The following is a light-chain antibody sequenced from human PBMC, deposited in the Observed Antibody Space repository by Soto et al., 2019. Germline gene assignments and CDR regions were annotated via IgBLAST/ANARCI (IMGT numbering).Light chain of an antibody. CDR1: RSISTW. V-gene: IGKV1-5*03. CDR3: QQYNSYSWA. CDR2: KAS. J-gene: IGKJ1*01. Sequence: DIQMTQSPSTLSASVGDRVTITCRASRSISTWLAWYQQRAGKAPKLLIYKASNLESGVPSRFSGSGSGTDFTLTISSLQPDDFATYYCQQYNSYSWAFGQGTKVEIK.